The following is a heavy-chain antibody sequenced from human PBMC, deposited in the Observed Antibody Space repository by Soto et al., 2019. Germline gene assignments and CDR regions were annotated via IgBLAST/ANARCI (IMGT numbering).Heavy chain of an antibody. CDR2: IIPIFGTA. CDR1: GGTFSSYA. J-gene: IGHJ4*02. Sequence: QVQLVQSGAEVKKPGSSVKVSCKASGGTFSSYAISWVRQAPGQGLEWMGGIIPIFGTANYAQKFQGRVTITADESTSTAYMELSSLRSEDTAVYYCAREVLGCSSTSCPGGYFDYWGQGTLVTVSS. V-gene: IGHV1-69*01. CDR3: AREVLGCSSTSCPGGYFDY. D-gene: IGHD2-2*01.